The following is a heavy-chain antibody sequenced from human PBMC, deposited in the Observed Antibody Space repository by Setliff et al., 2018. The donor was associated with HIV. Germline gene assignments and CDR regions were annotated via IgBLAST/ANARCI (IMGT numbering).Heavy chain of an antibody. CDR3: ASSLYSSSSFDY. CDR1: GDSIRSGSYY. CDR2: MYTSGGT. Sequence: SETLSLTCTVSGDSIRSGSYYWSWIRQPAGKGLEWIGRMYTSGGTNYNPSLKSQVTIAVDRSKNQFSLKLSSATAADTAVYYCASSLYSSSSFDYWGQGMLVTVSS. D-gene: IGHD6-6*01. V-gene: IGHV4-61*02. J-gene: IGHJ4*02.